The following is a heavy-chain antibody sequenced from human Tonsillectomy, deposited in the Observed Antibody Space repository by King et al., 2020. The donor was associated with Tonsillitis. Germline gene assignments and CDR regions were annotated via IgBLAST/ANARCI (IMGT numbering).Heavy chain of an antibody. CDR1: GGSISSYY. V-gene: IGHV4-59*01. D-gene: IGHD1-26*01. J-gene: IGHJ5*02. Sequence: QLQESGPGLVKPSETLSLTCTVSGGSISSYYWSWIRPPPGKGLEWIGYIYYSGSTNYNPSLKSRVTISVDTSKNQFSLKLSSVTAADTAVYYCARVVVGATRRNNWFDPWGQGTLVTVSS. CDR2: IYYSGST. CDR3: ARVVVGATRRNNWFDP.